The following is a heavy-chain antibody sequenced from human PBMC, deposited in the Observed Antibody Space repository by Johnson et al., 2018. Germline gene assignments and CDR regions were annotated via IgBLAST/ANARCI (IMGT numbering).Heavy chain of an antibody. Sequence: VQLVESGGGLVQPGRSLRLSCAASGFTFDDYAMHWVRQAPGKGLEWVAGISWNSGSIGYADSVKGRFTISRDNAKNSLYLQMNRLRAEDTALYYCAKAASPAVAGDDDAFDIWGQGTMVTVSS. V-gene: IGHV3-9*01. J-gene: IGHJ3*02. D-gene: IGHD6-19*01. CDR3: AKAASPAVAGDDDAFDI. CDR1: GFTFDDYA. CDR2: ISWNSGSI.